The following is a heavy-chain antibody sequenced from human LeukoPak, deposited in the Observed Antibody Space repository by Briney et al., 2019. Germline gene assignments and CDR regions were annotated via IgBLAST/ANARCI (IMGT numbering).Heavy chain of an antibody. J-gene: IGHJ6*02. V-gene: IGHV4-59*08. D-gene: IGHD2/OR15-2a*01. CDR1: GGSISSYY. Sequence: SETLSLTCTVSGGSISSYYWSWIRQPPGKGLEWIGYIYYSRSTNYNPSLKSRVTISVDTSKNQFSLKLRSVTAADTAVYYCARQRPQYYYYGMDVWGQGTTVTVSS. CDR3: ARQRPQYYYYGMDV. CDR2: IYYSRST.